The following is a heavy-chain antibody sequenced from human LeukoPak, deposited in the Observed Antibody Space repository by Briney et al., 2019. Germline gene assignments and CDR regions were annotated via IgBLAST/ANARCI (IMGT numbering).Heavy chain of an antibody. J-gene: IGHJ4*02. D-gene: IGHD4-17*01. CDR3: ARDKTTVANDF. V-gene: IGHV1-2*02. Sequence: ASVKVSCKASGYTFTDYYIHWVRQAPGQGLEWMGWINPNSGGTNYAQNFQGRVTTTRDTSISTAYMELSRLRSDDTAVYYCARDKTTVANDFWGQGTLVTVSS. CDR2: INPNSGGT. CDR1: GYTFTDYY.